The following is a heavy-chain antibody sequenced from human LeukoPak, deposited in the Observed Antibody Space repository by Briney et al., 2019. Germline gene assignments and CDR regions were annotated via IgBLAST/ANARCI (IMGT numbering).Heavy chain of an antibody. J-gene: IGHJ4*02. CDR2: IAYDGSNK. CDR1: GFTFSSYG. CDR3: AKAAGGYCSGGSCYEVG. D-gene: IGHD2-15*01. V-gene: IGHV3-30*18. Sequence: GGSLRLSCAASGFTFSSYGMHWVRQAPGKGLEWVAVIAYDGSNKYYADSVKGRFTISRDNSKNTLYLQMNSLRAEDTAVYYCAKAAGGYCSGGSCYEVGWGQGTLVTVSS.